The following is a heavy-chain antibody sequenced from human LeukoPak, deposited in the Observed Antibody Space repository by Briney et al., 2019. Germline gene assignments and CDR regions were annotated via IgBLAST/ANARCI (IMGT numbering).Heavy chain of an antibody. CDR1: GFTFSNAW. CDR3: ARERSGSYCL. J-gene: IGHJ4*02. V-gene: IGHV3-15*01. CDR2: IKSKTDGGTT. D-gene: IGHD1-26*01. Sequence: GGSLRLSCAASGFTFSNAWMSWVRQAPGKGLEWVSRIKSKTDGGTTDYAAPVKGRFTISRDDSKNTLYLQMNSLRAEDTAVYYCARERSGSYCLWGQGTLVTVSS.